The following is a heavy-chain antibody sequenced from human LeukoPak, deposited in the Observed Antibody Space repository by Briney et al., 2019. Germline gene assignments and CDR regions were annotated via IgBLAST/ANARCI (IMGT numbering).Heavy chain of an antibody. Sequence: PGGSLRLSCAASGFIFSDFSMSWVRQAPRKGLEWVSTIRANGRDTYYADSVKGRFTISRDNSKNTLYLEMNSLRAVDTAVYYCAKGGYTTWFAPWGQGTLVTVSS. CDR1: GFIFSDFS. J-gene: IGHJ5*02. V-gene: IGHV3-23*01. CDR2: IRANGRDT. D-gene: IGHD2-15*01. CDR3: AKGGYTTWFAP.